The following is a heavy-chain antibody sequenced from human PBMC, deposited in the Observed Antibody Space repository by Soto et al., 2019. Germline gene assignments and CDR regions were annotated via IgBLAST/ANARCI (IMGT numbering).Heavy chain of an antibody. CDR3: ASNQFDHYYYGMDV. Sequence: ASVKVSCKASGYTFTSYGISWVRQAPGQGLEWMGWISAYNGNTNYAQKLQGRVTMTTDTSTSTAYMELRSLRSDDTAVYYCASNQFDHYYYGMDVWGQGTTVTVSS. J-gene: IGHJ6*02. CDR2: ISAYNGNT. CDR1: GYTFTSYG. V-gene: IGHV1-18*04.